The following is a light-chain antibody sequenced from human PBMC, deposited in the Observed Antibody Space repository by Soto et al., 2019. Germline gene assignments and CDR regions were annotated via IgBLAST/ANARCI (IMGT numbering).Light chain of an antibody. V-gene: IGKV3-15*01. CDR2: GAS. CDR1: QSVASH. J-gene: IGKJ4*01. Sequence: EIVMTQSPATLSVSPGESATLSCRASQSVASHLAWYQQKPGQAPRLLIFGASVRATGIPARFSGSGSGTEFVLTIDSLQSEDFATFYCQQYSTYPLTFGGGTRVDIK. CDR3: QQYSTYPLT.